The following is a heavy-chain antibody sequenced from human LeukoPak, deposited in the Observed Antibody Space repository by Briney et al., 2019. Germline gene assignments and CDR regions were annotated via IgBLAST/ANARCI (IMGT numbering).Heavy chain of an antibody. D-gene: IGHD3-3*01. CDR2: IWYDGSNK. CDR1: GFTFSSYG. J-gene: IGHJ6*03. Sequence: GGSLRLSCAASGFTFSSYGMHWVRQAPGNGLEWVAVIWYDGSNKYYADSVKGRFTISRDNSKNTLYLQMNSLRAEDTAVYYCAKNPRSYDFWSGHWRARYYYYMDVWGKGTTVTVSS. CDR3: AKNPRSYDFWSGHWRARYYYYMDV. V-gene: IGHV3-33*06.